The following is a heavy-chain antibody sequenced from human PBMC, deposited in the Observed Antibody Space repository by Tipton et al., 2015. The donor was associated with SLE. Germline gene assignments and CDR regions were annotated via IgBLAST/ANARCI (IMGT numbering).Heavy chain of an antibody. Sequence: QSGAEVKKPGASVKVSCKASGYTFTSYGISWVRQAPGQGLEWMGWISAYNGNTNYAQKLQGRVTMTTDTSTSTAYMELRSLRSDDTAVYYCARDQREYYDFWSGCFDYWGQGTLVTVSS. CDR1: GYTFTSYG. D-gene: IGHD3-3*01. CDR3: ARDQREYYDFWSGCFDY. J-gene: IGHJ4*02. V-gene: IGHV1-18*01. CDR2: ISAYNGNT.